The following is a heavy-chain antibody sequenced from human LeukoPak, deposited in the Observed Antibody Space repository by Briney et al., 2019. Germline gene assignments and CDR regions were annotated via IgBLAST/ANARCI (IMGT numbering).Heavy chain of an antibody. J-gene: IGHJ1*01. CDR1: GFTFNSYA. Sequence: GGSLRLSCAASGFTFNSYAMSWVRQAPGKGLEWVSGISESGGSTYYADSVKGRFTISRDNSKNTLYLQMNTLRAEDTAVYYCAKDFSRVLVGATGHWGQGTLVTVSS. V-gene: IGHV3-23*01. D-gene: IGHD1-26*01. CDR3: AKDFSRVLVGATGH. CDR2: ISESGGST.